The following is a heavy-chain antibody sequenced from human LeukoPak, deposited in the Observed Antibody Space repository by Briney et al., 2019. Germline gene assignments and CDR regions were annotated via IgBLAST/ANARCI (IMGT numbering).Heavy chain of an antibody. D-gene: IGHD3-3*01. CDR2: ITGSGYT. Sequence: GGSLRLSCVDSVFTFSSYAVTWVRQAPGKGLEWVSAITGSGYTYYADSVKGRLTASKHNTKNTLFPQINDMRAADTGLYYCASDTNGYYVGAFDMWGPGTMV. J-gene: IGHJ3*02. V-gene: IGHV3-23*01. CDR3: ASDTNGYYVGAFDM. CDR1: VFTFSSYA.